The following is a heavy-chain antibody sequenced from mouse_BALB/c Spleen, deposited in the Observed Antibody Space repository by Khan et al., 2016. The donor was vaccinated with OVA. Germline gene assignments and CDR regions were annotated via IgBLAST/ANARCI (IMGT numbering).Heavy chain of an antibody. CDR1: GYSITSDYA. CDR3: ASMILYYYVSNFEGYYFDY. Sequence: VQLKQSGPGLVKPSQSLSLTCTVTGYSITSDYAWNWIRQFPGNKLEWMGYISYSGDTAYNPSLKSRISITRDTSKNQFFLQLNSVTTEDTATYYFASMILYYYVSNFEGYYFDYWGQGTTLTVSS. D-gene: IGHD1-1*01. J-gene: IGHJ2*01. V-gene: IGHV3-2*02. CDR2: ISYSGDT.